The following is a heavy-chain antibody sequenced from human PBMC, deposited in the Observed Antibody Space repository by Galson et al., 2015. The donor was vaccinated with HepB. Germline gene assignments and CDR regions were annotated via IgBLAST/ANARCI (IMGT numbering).Heavy chain of an antibody. V-gene: IGHV4-4*02. CDR3: AGELDDVTRTRFDC. CDR1: GDSVTSDTNW. CDR2: VSHSGST. D-gene: IGHD1-1*01. J-gene: IGHJ4*02. Sequence: LSLTCDVSGDSVTSDTNWWSWVRQSPEKGLEWIGEVSHSGSTKYNPSLVSRVIMSIDKSKNQFSLRLNSVTAADTAVYYCAGELDDVTRTRFDCWGQGTLVTVSS.